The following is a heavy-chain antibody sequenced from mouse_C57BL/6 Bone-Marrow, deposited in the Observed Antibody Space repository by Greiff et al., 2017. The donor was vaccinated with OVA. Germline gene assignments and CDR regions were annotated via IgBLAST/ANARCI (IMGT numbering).Heavy chain of an antibody. CDR3: ARDDYDGDWYFDV. Sequence: VQGVESDAELVKPGASVKISCKVSGYTFTDHTIHWMKQRPEQGLEWIGYIYPRDGSTKYNEKFKGKATLTADKSSSTAYMQLNSLTSEDSAVYFCARDDYDGDWYFDVWGTGTTVTVSS. V-gene: IGHV1-78*01. D-gene: IGHD2-4*01. CDR1: GYTFTDHT. CDR2: IYPRDGST. J-gene: IGHJ1*03.